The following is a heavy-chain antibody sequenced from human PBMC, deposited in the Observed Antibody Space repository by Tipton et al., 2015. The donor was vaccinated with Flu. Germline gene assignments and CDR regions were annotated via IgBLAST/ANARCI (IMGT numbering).Heavy chain of an antibody. D-gene: IGHD1-14*01. CDR2: FYHGGIT. CDR1: GYSITSDYY. V-gene: IGHV4-38-2*01. Sequence: TLSLTCAVSGYSITSDYYWGWVRQAPGKGLEWIGSFYHGGITYYNPSLKSRVTISVDTSKNQFSLKLSSVTAADTAVYYCASGRTQNQDYTYYAMDVWGQGP. J-gene: IGHJ6*02. CDR3: ASGRTQNQDYTYYAMDV.